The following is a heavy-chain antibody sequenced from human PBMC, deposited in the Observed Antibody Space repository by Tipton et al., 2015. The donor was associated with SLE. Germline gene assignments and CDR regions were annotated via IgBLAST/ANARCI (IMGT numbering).Heavy chain of an antibody. CDR2: IFYSGST. CDR3: ARDRRNVFDI. V-gene: IGHV4-59*02. CDR1: ADSVSGPS. J-gene: IGHJ3*02. Sequence: TLSLTCTVSADSVSGPSLSWIRQPPGKGLEWIGYIFYSGSTNYSPSLKSRVTISLDTFQNDFSLNLSSVTAADTAVYYCARDRRNVFDIWGQGAMVTVSS.